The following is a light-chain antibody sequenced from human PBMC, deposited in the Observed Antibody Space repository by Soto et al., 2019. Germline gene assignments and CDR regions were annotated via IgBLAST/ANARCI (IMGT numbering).Light chain of an antibody. V-gene: IGKV3-20*01. J-gene: IGKJ5*01. CDR2: DTS. Sequence: EIVLTQYPGPPSLSPGERATLSCMASQSVSSTYLAWYQQKPGQAPRLLIYDTSTRATGIPDRFSGSGSGTDFTLTISRLEPEDFAVYYCQQDGSSPLTFGQGTRLETK. CDR3: QQDGSSPLT. CDR1: QSVSSTY.